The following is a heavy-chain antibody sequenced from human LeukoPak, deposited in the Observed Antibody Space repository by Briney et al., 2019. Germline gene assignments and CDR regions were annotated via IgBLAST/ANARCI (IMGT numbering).Heavy chain of an antibody. J-gene: IGHJ4*02. V-gene: IGHV1-18*01. CDR2: ISAYNGNT. CDR3: ARPQEEDGYNYNWAFDY. Sequence: ASVNVSCKASGYTFTSYGINWVRQAPGQGLEWMGWISAYNGNTNYAQELQGRVTMTTDTSTTTAYMELRSLRSDDTAVYYCARPQEEDGYNYNWAFDYWGQGTLVTVSS. D-gene: IGHD5-24*01. CDR1: GYTFTSYG.